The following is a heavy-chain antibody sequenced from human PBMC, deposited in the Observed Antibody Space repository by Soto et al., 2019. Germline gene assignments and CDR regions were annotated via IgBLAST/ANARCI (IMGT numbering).Heavy chain of an antibody. D-gene: IGHD3-3*01. V-gene: IGHV4-39*01. J-gene: IGHJ3*02. Sequence: QLQLQESGPGLVKPSETLSLTCTVSGGSISSSSYYWGWIRQPPGKGLEWIGSIYYSGSTYYNPSLKSRVTISVDTSKNQFSLKLSSVTAADTAVYYCARVGDRDFWSGYQGAFDIWGQGTMVTVSS. CDR1: GGSISSSSYY. CDR2: IYYSGST. CDR3: ARVGDRDFWSGYQGAFDI.